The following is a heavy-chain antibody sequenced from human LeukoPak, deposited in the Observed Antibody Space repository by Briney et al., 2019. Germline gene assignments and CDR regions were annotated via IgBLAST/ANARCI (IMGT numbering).Heavy chain of an antibody. Sequence: SQTLSLTCAISGDSVSSNSVTWNWTRQSPSRGLEWLGGTYYRSTWYNDYAVSVRGRITVNPDTSKNQFSLHLNSVTPEDTAVYYCARRLTQYDCFDPWGQGILVTVSS. CDR3: ARRLTQYDCFDP. CDR2: TYYRSTWYN. V-gene: IGHV6-1*01. D-gene: IGHD2-2*01. CDR1: GDSVSSNSVT. J-gene: IGHJ5*02.